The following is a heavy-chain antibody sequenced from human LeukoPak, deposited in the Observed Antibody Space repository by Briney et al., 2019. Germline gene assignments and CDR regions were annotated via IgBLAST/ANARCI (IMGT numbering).Heavy chain of an antibody. CDR3: AGAYDSSGYFGS. CDR1: GGSFSGYY. V-gene: IGHV4-34*01. CDR2: INHSGST. D-gene: IGHD3-22*01. J-gene: IGHJ5*01. Sequence: SETLSLTCAVYGGSFSGYYWSWIRQPPGKGLEWIGEINHSGSTNYNPSLKSRVTISVDTSKNQFSLKLSSVTAADTAVYYCAGAYDSSGYFGSWGQGTLVTVSS.